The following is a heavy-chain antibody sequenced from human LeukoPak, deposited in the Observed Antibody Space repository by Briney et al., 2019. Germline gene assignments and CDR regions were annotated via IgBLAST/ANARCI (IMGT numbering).Heavy chain of an antibody. D-gene: IGHD1-26*01. CDR2: ISYDGSNK. V-gene: IGHV3-30*03. CDR3: ARDQGAGPLSYYYYYGMDV. CDR1: GFTFDDYG. Sequence: GGSLRLSCAASGFTFDDYGMSWVRQAPGKGLEWVAVISYDGSNKYYADSVKGRFTISRDNSKNTLYLQMNSLRAEDTAVYYCARDQGAGPLSYYYYYGMDVWGQGTTVTVSS. J-gene: IGHJ6*02.